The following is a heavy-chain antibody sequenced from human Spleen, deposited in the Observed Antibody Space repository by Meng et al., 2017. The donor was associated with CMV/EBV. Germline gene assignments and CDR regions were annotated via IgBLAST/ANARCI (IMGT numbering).Heavy chain of an antibody. CDR3: ARDQIAVSGLSYYFDL. CDR1: GYTFTSYY. CDR2: IKPGGGST. Sequence: ASVKVSCKASGYTFTSYYIHWVRQAPGHGLEWMGIIKPGGGSTTYAQKFQGRVTLTRDMSASTVYMELSSLRSEDTAVYYCARDQIAVSGLSYYFDLWGQGTLVTVSS. J-gene: IGHJ4*02. V-gene: IGHV1-46*01. D-gene: IGHD6-19*01.